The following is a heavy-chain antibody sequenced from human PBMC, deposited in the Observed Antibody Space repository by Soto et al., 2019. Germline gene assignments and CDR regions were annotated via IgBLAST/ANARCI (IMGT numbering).Heavy chain of an antibody. CDR1: GFNFCNYW. CDR2: IKSDGTYT. Sequence: GGSLXLSCAASGFNFCNYWMHWVRQAPGKGLVWVSRIKSDGTYTNYADSVKGRFTISRDNAESTLYLQMNSLRAEDTAVYFCATGDSGYLRPGYWGQGTLVTVSS. J-gene: IGHJ4*02. CDR3: ATGDSGYLRPGY. V-gene: IGHV3-74*01. D-gene: IGHD5-12*01.